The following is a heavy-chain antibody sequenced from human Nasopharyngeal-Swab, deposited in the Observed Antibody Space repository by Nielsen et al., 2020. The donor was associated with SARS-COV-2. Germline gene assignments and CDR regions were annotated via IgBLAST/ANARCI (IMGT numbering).Heavy chain of an antibody. J-gene: IGHJ6*02. Sequence: VRQAPGKGLEWVSSISSSSSYIYYADSVKGRFTISRDNAKNSLYLQMNSLRAEDTAVYYCARDSRGYSDYVYYYGMDVWGQGTTVTVSS. CDR3: ARDSRGYSDYVYYYGMDV. D-gene: IGHD4-11*01. V-gene: IGHV3-21*01. CDR2: ISSSSSYI.